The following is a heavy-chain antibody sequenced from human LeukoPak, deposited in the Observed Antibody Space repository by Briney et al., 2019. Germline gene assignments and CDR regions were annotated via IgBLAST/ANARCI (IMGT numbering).Heavy chain of an antibody. CDR3: AKVPTGMGAFDI. V-gene: IGHV3-23*01. CDR1: GFIFSNYI. D-gene: IGHD1-14*01. Sequence: GGSPRLSCAASGFIFSNYIMNWVRQAPGKGLEWVSAISGSGGSTYYADSVKGRFTISRDNSENTLYLQMNGLRAEDTAVYYCAKVPTGMGAFDIWGQGTMVTVSS. J-gene: IGHJ3*02. CDR2: ISGSGGST.